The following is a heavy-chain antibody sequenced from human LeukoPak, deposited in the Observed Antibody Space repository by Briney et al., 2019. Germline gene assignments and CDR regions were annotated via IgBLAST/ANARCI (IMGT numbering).Heavy chain of an antibody. V-gene: IGHV3-30*18. CDR1: GFTFSSYG. CDR3: ANKPTGYSSGWYFYY. D-gene: IGHD6-19*01. Sequence: GGSLRLSCAASGFTFSSYGMHWVRQAPGKGLEWVAVISYDGSNKYYADSVKGRFTISRDNSKNTLYLQMNSLRAEDTAVYYCANKPTGYSSGWYFYYWGQGTLVTVSS. CDR2: ISYDGSNK. J-gene: IGHJ4*02.